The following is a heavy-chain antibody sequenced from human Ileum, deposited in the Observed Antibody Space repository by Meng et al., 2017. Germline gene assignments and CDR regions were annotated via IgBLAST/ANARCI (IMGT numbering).Heavy chain of an antibody. Sequence: GEALKISCEASGFTLSNYWRSWVRQAPGKGLEWVANINQDGSETYYVDSVKGRFTISRDNAKNSLYLQMNSLRAEDTAVYYCARKIRATGTPKNYYYGMDVWGQGTTVTVSS. CDR3: ARKIRATGTPKNYYYGMDV. CDR2: INQDGSET. D-gene: IGHD1-1*01. J-gene: IGHJ6*02. CDR1: GFTLSNYW. V-gene: IGHV3-7*01.